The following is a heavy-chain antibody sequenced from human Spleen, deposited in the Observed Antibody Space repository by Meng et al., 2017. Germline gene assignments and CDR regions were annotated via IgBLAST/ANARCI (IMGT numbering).Heavy chain of an antibody. D-gene: IGHD3-22*01. V-gene: IGHV1-18*01. CDR1: GYTFGSYG. CDR2: FNPNGDVT. J-gene: IGHJ4*03. CDR3: AREMPMTCYFDQ. Sequence: QVHLLQSGPEVKKPGASVRGSCKASGYTFGSYGICWVRQAPGQGLEWMGLFNPNGDVTTYSPRFQGRITLTGDTSTSTLYMELNSLTSDDTAVYYCAREMPMTCYFDQWGQGTLVTVSS.